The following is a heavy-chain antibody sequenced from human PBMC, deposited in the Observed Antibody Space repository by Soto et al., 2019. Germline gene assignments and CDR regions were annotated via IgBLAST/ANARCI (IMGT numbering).Heavy chain of an antibody. J-gene: IGHJ1*01. CDR1: SGSIKTDVW. V-gene: IGHV4-4*02. CDR3: ARDAAVGGATDRLVS. CDR2: IYQNGHT. Sequence: TLSLTCTVSSGSIKTDVWWSWLRRPPGKGLEWIGEIYQNGHTNYNPSLKSRVTMSVDKSKNQFSLMLTSVTAADTAMYYCARDAAVGGATDRLVSRGQGILVTGSS. D-gene: IGHD1-26*01.